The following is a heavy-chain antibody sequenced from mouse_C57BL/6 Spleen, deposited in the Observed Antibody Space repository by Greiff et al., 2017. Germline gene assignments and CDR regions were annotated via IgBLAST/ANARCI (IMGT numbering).Heavy chain of an antibody. CDR3: ARSPYDDYDDGYAMDD. CDR2: IDPEDGET. J-gene: IGHJ4*01. D-gene: IGHD2-4*01. V-gene: IGHV14-2*01. CDR1: GFNIKDYY. Sequence: VQLQQSGAELVKPGASVKLSCTASGFNIKDYYMHWVKQRTEQGLEWIGRIDPEDGETKFAPKFQGKATITADTSSNAAYLQLSSLTSEDTAVYYCARSPYDDYDDGYAMDDWGQGTSVTVSS.